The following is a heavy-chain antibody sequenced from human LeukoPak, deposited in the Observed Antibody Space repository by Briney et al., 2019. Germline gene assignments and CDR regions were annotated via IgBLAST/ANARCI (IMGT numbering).Heavy chain of an antibody. Sequence: PSETLSLTCTVSGGSISSYYWSWIRQPPGKGLEWIGYIYYSGSTNYNPSLKSRVTISVDTSKNQFSLKLSSVTAADTAVYYCASAKTSSSSWFTFDYWGQGTQVTVSS. D-gene: IGHD6-13*01. J-gene: IGHJ4*02. CDR3: ASAKTSSSSWFTFDY. CDR1: GGSISSYY. CDR2: IYYSGST. V-gene: IGHV4-59*01.